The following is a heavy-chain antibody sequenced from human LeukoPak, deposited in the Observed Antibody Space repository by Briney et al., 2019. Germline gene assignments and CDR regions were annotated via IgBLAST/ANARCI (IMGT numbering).Heavy chain of an antibody. CDR3: ARAPNYYGSGTLFDY. J-gene: IGHJ4*02. CDR2: IYSSGST. Sequence: SETLSLTCTVSGGSISSSPYYWGWIRQPPGKGLEWIGSIYSSGSTYYNPSLKSRVTISVDTSKNQFSLKLSSVTAADTAVYYCARAPNYYGSGTLFDYWGQGTLVTVSS. V-gene: IGHV4-39*01. CDR1: GGSISSSPYY. D-gene: IGHD3-10*01.